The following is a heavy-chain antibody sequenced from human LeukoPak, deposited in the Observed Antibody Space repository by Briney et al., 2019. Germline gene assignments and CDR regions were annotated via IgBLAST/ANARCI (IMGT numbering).Heavy chain of an antibody. D-gene: IGHD6-13*01. CDR1: GFTFSGSA. CDR3: FTGIFDY. V-gene: IGHV3-73*01. Sequence: GGSLRLSCAASGFTFSGSAMHWVRQASGKGLEWVGRIRSKANSYATAYAASVKGRFTISRDDSKNTADLQMNSLKTEDTAVYYCFTGIFDYWGQGTLVTVSS. J-gene: IGHJ4*02. CDR2: IRSKANSYAT.